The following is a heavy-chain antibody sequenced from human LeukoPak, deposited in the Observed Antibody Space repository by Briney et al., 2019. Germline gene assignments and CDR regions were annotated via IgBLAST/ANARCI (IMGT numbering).Heavy chain of an antibody. V-gene: IGHV4-34*09. CDR2: IYQSGNT. Sequence: SETLSLTCAVYGGSFSGYYWSWIRQPPGKGLEWIGYIYQSGNTYYSPSLKSRVTISIDTSKNQFSLKLSSVTAADTAVYYCARRLNYWGQGTLVTVSS. J-gene: IGHJ4*02. CDR3: ARRLNY. D-gene: IGHD2-8*01. CDR1: GGSFSGYY.